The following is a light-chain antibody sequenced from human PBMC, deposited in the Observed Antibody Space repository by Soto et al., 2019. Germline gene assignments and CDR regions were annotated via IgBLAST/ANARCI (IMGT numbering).Light chain of an antibody. Sequence: TVLTQSPATLSLSPGERATLSCKASQSIGNSLGWFQQKPGQAPRLLIDDAFNRATGIPARFTGSGSGSDFPPPFSTQGPEIFGFFSGGRRNNGPPPLGGGTKGEIK. J-gene: IGKJ4*01. CDR1: QSIGNS. CDR3: GRRNNGPPP. CDR2: DAF. V-gene: IGKV3-11*01.